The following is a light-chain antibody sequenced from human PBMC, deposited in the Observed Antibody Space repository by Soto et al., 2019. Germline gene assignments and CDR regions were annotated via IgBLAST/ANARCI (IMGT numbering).Light chain of an antibody. CDR3: CSYAGSSTFV. V-gene: IGLV2-23*03. CDR2: EGS. Sequence: QSALTQPASVSGSPGQSITISCTGTSSDVGGYDLVSWYQQHPGKAPKLMIYEGSKRPSGVSNRFSGSKSGSTASLTISGLQAEDEADYYCCSYAGSSTFVFGGGTKVTVL. J-gene: IGLJ2*01. CDR1: SSDVGGYDL.